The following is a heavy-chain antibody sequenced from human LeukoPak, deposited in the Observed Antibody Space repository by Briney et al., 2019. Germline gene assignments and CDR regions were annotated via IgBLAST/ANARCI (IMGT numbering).Heavy chain of an antibody. Sequence: PGGSLRLSCVGSGFSIKNSWMTWVRQAPGKGLEWVANMNPDGSGNYYVDSVKGRFTVSRDNAKNSVYLQMNSLRAEDTAVYYCGRDPAWGAIDYWGQGTLVTVSS. CDR2: MNPDGSGN. V-gene: IGHV3-7*01. J-gene: IGHJ4*02. CDR1: GFSIKNSW. D-gene: IGHD7-27*01. CDR3: GRDPAWGAIDY.